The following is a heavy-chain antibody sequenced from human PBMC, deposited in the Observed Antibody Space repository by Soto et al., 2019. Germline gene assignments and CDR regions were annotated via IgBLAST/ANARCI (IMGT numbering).Heavy chain of an antibody. CDR3: AGSDASFGGASYLGA. D-gene: IGHD1-26*01. Sequence: PSETLSLTCGVHGGPFSGFFWSWIRQSPGRGLEWIGEFSPGGSTNSNPSLKSRLTLSADRSTSQVSRRLTSVTAADAAIYFCAGSDASFGGASYLGAWGQGTLVTVSS. CDR2: FSPGGST. J-gene: IGHJ5*02. CDR1: GGPFSGFF. V-gene: IGHV4-34*01.